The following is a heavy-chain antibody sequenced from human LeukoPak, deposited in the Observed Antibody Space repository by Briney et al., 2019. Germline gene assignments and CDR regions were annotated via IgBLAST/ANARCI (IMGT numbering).Heavy chain of an antibody. CDR3: ATVTKVDFNY. J-gene: IGHJ4*02. CDR1: GFTFSSYT. V-gene: IGHV3-30*09. Sequence: PGRSLRLSCAASGFTFSSYTFYWFRQAPGKGLEWVASVSVEGIGRYFPGSVEGRFAISRDDSTKSVFLQMSNLRPGDTAVYFCATVTKVDFNYWGQGTLVTVSS. D-gene: IGHD4-11*01. CDR2: VSVEGIGR.